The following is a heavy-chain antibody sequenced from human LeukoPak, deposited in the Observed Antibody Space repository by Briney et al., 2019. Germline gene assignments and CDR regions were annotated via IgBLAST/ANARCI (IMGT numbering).Heavy chain of an antibody. CDR1: GFTFRSYG. CDR2: ISYDGSNK. CDR3: AKGSRWQQLAYFDY. Sequence: GGSLRLSCAASGFTFRSYGMHWVRQAPGKGLEWVALISYDGSNKYCADSVKGRFTISRDNSKNTLYLQMNSLRAEDTAVYYCAKGSRWQQLAYFDYWGQGTLVTVSS. D-gene: IGHD6-13*01. J-gene: IGHJ4*02. V-gene: IGHV3-30*18.